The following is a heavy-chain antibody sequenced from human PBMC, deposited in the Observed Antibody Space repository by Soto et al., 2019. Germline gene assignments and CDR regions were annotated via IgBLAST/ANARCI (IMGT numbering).Heavy chain of an antibody. V-gene: IGHV3-23*01. J-gene: IGHJ5*02. CDR1: GFTFSSYA. CDR3: AKDVGIVVVPAAFNWFDP. Sequence: GGSLRLSCAASGFTFSSYAMSWVRQAPGKGLEWVSAISGSGGSTYYADSVKGRFTISRDNSKNTLYLQMNSLRAEDTAVYYCAKDVGIVVVPAAFNWFDPWGQGTLVTVSS. CDR2: ISGSGGST. D-gene: IGHD2-2*01.